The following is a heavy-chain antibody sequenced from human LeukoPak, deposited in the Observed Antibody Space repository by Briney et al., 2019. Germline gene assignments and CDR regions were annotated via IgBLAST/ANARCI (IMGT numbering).Heavy chain of an antibody. CDR2: IYHSGST. CDR3: ASSKGYSSGLYYFDY. J-gene: IGHJ4*02. V-gene: IGHV4-30-2*01. Sequence: SETLSLTCAVSGGSISSGGYSWSWIRQPPGKGLEWIGYIYHSGSTYYNPSLKSRVTISVDRSKNQFSLKLSSVTAADTAVYYCASSKGYSSGLYYFDYWGQGTLVTVSS. D-gene: IGHD6-19*01. CDR1: GGSISSGGYS.